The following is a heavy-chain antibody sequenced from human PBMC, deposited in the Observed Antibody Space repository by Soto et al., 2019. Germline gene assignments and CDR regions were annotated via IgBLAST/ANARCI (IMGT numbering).Heavy chain of an antibody. CDR1: GGSFSGYY. J-gene: IGHJ4*02. V-gene: IGHV4-34*01. CDR3: ARGMGIVGATPDY. Sequence: SETLSLTCAVYGGSFSGYYWSWIRQPPGKGLEWIGEINHSGSTNYNPSLKSRVTISVDTSKNQFSLKLSSVTAADTAVYYCARGMGIVGATPDYWGQGTLVTVSS. CDR2: INHSGST. D-gene: IGHD1-26*01.